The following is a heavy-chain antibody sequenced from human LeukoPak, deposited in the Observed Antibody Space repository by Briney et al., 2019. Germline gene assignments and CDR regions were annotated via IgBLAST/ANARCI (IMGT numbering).Heavy chain of an antibody. CDR2: MDPKRVAT. V-gene: IGHV1-2*02. J-gene: IGHJ3*02. CDR3: ARGPSHGAFDI. CDR1: GYTFTDYF. Sequence: ASVKVSCKASGYTFTDYFLHWLRQAPGQGLEWMGWMDPKRVATKHAEKFQGRLTMTRDTSISTAYMELNSLTSGDTAMYYCARGPSHGAFDIWGQGTMVTVSS.